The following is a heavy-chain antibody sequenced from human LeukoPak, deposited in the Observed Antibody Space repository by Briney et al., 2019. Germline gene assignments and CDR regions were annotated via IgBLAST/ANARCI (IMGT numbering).Heavy chain of an antibody. V-gene: IGHV3-48*04. Sequence: PGGSLRLSCAASGFTFSSYSMNWVRQAPGKGLEWVSYISSSSSTIYYADSVKGRFTISRDNAKNSLYLQMNSLRAEDTAVYYCARERITMVRGVIIYFFDYWGQGTLVTVSS. CDR2: ISSSSSTI. J-gene: IGHJ4*02. CDR1: GFTFSSYS. CDR3: ARERITMVRGVIIYFFDY. D-gene: IGHD3-10*01.